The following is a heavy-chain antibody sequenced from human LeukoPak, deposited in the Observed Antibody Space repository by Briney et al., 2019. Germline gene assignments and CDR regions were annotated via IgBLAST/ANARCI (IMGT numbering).Heavy chain of an antibody. CDR1: GGPFSGDY. V-gene: IGHV4-34*01. D-gene: IGHD1-26*01. Sequence: SETLSLTCAVYGGPFSGDYWTWIRQSPGKGLEWIGEINHSGSTNYNPSPKSRVTISVDTSKNQFSLKLSSVTAADTAVYYCARHRWELLYYFDYWGQGTLVTVSS. CDR2: INHSGST. CDR3: ARHRWELLYYFDY. J-gene: IGHJ4*02.